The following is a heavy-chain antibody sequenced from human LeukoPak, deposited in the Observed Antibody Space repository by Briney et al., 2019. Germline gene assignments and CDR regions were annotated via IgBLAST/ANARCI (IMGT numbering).Heavy chain of an antibody. J-gene: IGHJ4*02. Sequence: GGSLRLSCVDSGSTNAMHWVRQAPGKGLEWVAVISSDGTKKFYGDSVKGRFTISRDSSKNTLYLQMNSLKVEDTAVYYCASDSSSWYKGLIWGQGTLVTVSS. CDR2: ISSDGTKK. V-gene: IGHV3-30-3*01. D-gene: IGHD6-13*01. CDR3: ASDSSSWYKGLI. CDR1: GSTNA.